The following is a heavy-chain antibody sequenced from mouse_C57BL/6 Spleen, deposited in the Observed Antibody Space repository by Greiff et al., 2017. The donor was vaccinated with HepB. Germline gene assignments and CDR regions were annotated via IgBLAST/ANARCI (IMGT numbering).Heavy chain of an antibody. V-gene: IGHV1-82*01. CDR2: IYPGDGDT. J-gene: IGHJ3*01. Sequence: QVQLQQSGPELVKPGASVKISCKASGYAFSSSWMNWVKQRPGKGLEWIGRIYPGDGDTNYNGKFKGKATLTADKSSSTAYMQLSSLTSEDSAVYFWARGYYGSSSLFAYWGQGTLVTVAA. CDR3: ARGYYGSSSLFAY. D-gene: IGHD1-1*01. CDR1: GYAFSSSW.